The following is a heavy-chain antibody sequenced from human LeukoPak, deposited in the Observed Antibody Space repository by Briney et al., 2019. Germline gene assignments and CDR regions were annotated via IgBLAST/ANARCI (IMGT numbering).Heavy chain of an antibody. CDR2: ISAGGDTI. CDR3: ARDLGQYYDTSDNWFDP. V-gene: IGHV3-11*04. CDR1: GFTFSDYY. Sequence: GGSLRLSCAASGFTFSDYYMGWIRQAPGKGLQWVSHISAGGDTIYYSDSVKGRFTISRDNAKNSLFLQMNSLRAEDTAVYYCARDLGQYYDTSDNWFDPWGQGTLVTVSS. D-gene: IGHD3-22*01. J-gene: IGHJ5*02.